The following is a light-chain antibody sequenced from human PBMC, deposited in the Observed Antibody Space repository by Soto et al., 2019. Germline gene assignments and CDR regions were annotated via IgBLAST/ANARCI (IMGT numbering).Light chain of an antibody. CDR3: SSYTKRSNYV. CDR1: SSDVGGYNY. V-gene: IGLV2-14*03. CDR2: DVS. Sequence: QSVLTQPASVSGSPGQSITISCTGTSSDVGGYNYVSWYQQYPGNAPKLIIFDVSNRPSGVSGRFSGSKSGNTASLTISGLLPEAGADYYCSSYTKRSNYVFGFGTKVTV. J-gene: IGLJ1*01.